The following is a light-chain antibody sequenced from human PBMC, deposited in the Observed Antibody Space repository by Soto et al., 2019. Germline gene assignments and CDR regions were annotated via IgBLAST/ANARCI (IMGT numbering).Light chain of an antibody. CDR3: SSYTGSSTLEGV. CDR2: DFS. V-gene: IGLV2-14*01. J-gene: IGLJ1*01. Sequence: QSVLTQPASVSGSPGQSITISCTGTSSDVGGYNYVSWYQQHPGKAPKLIIYDFSNRPSWVSNRFSGSKSGNTASLTISGLQAEDEADYYCSSYTGSSTLEGVFGTGTKVTVL. CDR1: SSDVGGYNY.